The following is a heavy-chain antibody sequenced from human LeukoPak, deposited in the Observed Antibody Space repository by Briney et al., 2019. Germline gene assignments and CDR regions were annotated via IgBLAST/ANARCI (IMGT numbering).Heavy chain of an antibody. D-gene: IGHD3-3*01. CDR2: IYYSGST. V-gene: IGHV4-59*08. CDR3: ARRSNYDFWSGLKIFDI. Sequence: SETLSLTCTVSDGSISSYYWSWIRQPPGKGLEWIGYIYYSGSTNYNPSLKSRVTISVDTSKNQFSLKLSSVTAADTAVYYCARRSNYDFWSGLKIFDIWGQGTMVTVSS. J-gene: IGHJ3*02. CDR1: DGSISSYY.